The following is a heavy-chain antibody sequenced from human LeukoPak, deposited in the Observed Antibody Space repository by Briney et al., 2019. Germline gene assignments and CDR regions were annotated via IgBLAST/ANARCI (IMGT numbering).Heavy chain of an antibody. CDR2: IYPGDSDT. Sequence: GESLKISCKGSGYSFTNYWIAWVRQMPGKGLEWMGIIYPGDSDTRYSPSFQGQVTISTDKSISTAYLQWSSLKASDTAMYYCARHKMATVTSDAFDIWGQGTMVTVSS. V-gene: IGHV5-51*01. J-gene: IGHJ3*02. CDR1: GYSFTNYW. D-gene: IGHD4-17*01. CDR3: ARHKMATVTSDAFDI.